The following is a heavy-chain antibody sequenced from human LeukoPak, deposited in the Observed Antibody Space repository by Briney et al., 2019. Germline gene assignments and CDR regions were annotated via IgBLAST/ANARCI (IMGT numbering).Heavy chain of an antibody. CDR3: ARELSGDGDY. D-gene: IGHD3-10*01. V-gene: IGHV4-34*01. CDR2: INHSGTT. Sequence: SETLSLTCAVYGGSFNGYYWIWLRQPPGKGLEWIGEINHSGTTNYNTSLESRVTISIDTSKNHFSLKLNSVTAADTAVYYFARELSGDGDYWGQGSLVTVSS. CDR1: GGSFNGYY. J-gene: IGHJ4*02.